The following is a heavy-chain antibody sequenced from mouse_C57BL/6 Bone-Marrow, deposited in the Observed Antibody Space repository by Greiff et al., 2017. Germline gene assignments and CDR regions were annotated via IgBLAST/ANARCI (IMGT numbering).Heavy chain of an antibody. V-gene: IGHV1-50*01. CDR3: ARWGWLQFAY. CDR1: GYTFTSYW. D-gene: IGHD2-3*01. CDR2: IDPSDSYT. Sequence: VQLQQPGAELVKPGASVKLSCKASGYTFTSYWMQWVKQRPGQGLEWIGEIDPSDSYTNYNQKFKGKATLTVDTSSSTAYTQLSSLTSEDSAVYYCARWGWLQFAYWGQGTLVTVSA. J-gene: IGHJ3*01.